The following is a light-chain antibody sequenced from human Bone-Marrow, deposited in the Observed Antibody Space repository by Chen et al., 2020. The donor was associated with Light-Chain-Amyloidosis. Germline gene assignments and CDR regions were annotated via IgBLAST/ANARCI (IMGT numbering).Light chain of an antibody. CDR2: DDS. V-gene: IGLV3-21*02. CDR1: NIGSTS. J-gene: IGLJ3*02. CDR3: QVWDRSSDRPV. Sequence: SYVLTQPSSVSVAPGQTATIACGGNNIGSTSVHWYQQTPGQAPLLVVYDDSDRPSGIPERLSGSNAGNTATQTISRVEAGDEADYYCQVWDRSSDRPVFGGGTKLTGL.